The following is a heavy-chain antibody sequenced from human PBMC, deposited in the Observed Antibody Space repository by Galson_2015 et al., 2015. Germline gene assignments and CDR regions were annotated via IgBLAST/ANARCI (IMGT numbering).Heavy chain of an antibody. CDR2: IYPGDSDT. Sequence: QSGAEVKKPGESLKISCKGSGYSFTSYWIGWVRQMPGKGLEWMGIIYPGDSDTRYSPSFQGQVTISADKSISTAYLQWSSLKASDTAMYYCARLLFSDYVWGSYRYSGDAFDIWGQGTMVTVSS. J-gene: IGHJ3*02. CDR1: GYSFTSYW. D-gene: IGHD3-16*02. V-gene: IGHV5-51*03. CDR3: ARLLFSDYVWGSYRYSGDAFDI.